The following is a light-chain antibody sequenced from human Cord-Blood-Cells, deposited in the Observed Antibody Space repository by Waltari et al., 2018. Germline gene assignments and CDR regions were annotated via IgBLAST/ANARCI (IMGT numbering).Light chain of an antibody. CDR2: EGS. CDR3: CSYAGNSTYV. V-gene: IGLV2-23*01. Sequence: QPALTQPASVSGSPGQPITISCTGTSSDVGSYNLVSWYQQHPGKAPQLMIYEGSKRPSGISNRFAGSKSGNAASLTITGLQAENESDYYCCSYAGNSTYVFGTGTKVTVL. J-gene: IGLJ1*01. CDR1: SSDVGSYNL.